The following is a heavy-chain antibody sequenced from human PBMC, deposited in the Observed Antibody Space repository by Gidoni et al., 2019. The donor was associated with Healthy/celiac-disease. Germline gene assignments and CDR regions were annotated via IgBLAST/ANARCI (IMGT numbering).Heavy chain of an antibody. CDR3: ARGEIAVAGKGHLLQH. J-gene: IGHJ1*01. CDR2: ISSSSSYI. D-gene: IGHD6-19*01. CDR1: GFTLSSYS. Sequence: EVQLVESGGGLVKPGGSLRLSCAASGFTLSSYSMNWVRQAPGKGLEWVSSISSSSSYIYYADSVKGRFTISRDNAKNSLYLQMNSLRAEDTAVYYCARGEIAVAGKGHLLQHWGQGTLVTVSS. V-gene: IGHV3-21*01.